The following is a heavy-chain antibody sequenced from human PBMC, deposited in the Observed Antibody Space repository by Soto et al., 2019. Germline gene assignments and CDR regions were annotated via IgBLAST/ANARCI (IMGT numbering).Heavy chain of an antibody. CDR2: IGYSGSHI. J-gene: IGHJ4*02. V-gene: IGHV3-21*01. CDR1: GFNFSSYA. Sequence: EVQLVESGGGLVKPGGSLRLSCAASGFNFSSYAMYWIRQTPGKGLEWVSSIGYSGSHIYYADSVRGRFTISRDNARNSLYLQMNSLRAEDAAVYYCARAQGPFSNYFDSWGQGTQVTVSS. CDR3: ARAQGPFSNYFDS.